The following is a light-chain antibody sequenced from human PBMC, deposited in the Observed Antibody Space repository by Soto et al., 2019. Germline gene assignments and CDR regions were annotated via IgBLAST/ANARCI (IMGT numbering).Light chain of an antibody. J-gene: IGLJ1*01. Sequence: QSALTQPPSASGSPGQSVTISCTGTSSDVGGYKYVSWYQQHPGKAPKLMIFEVSRRPSGVPDRFSGSKSGNTASLTVSGLQAEDEAEYFCFSFTTTSTHVFGTGTQLTVL. CDR2: EVS. CDR1: SSDVGGYKY. CDR3: FSFTTTSTHV. V-gene: IGLV2-8*01.